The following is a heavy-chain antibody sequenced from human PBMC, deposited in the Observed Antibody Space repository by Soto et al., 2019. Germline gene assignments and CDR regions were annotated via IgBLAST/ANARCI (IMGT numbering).Heavy chain of an antibody. CDR1: GSSFTSYW. Sequence: PGESLKISCKGSGSSFTSYWISWVRQMPGKGLEWMGRIDPSDSYTNYSPSFQGHVTISADKSISTAYLQWSSLKASDTAMYYCASISSTSPSYYYYYGMDVWGQGTTVTVSS. J-gene: IGHJ6*02. D-gene: IGHD3-3*02. CDR2: IDPSDSYT. V-gene: IGHV5-10-1*01. CDR3: ASISSTSPSYYYYYGMDV.